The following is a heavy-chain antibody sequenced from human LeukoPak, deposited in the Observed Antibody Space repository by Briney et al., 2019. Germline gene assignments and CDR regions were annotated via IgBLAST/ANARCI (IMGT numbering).Heavy chain of an antibody. D-gene: IGHD2-21*02. CDR3: ARCSFVVVTATNYDY. CDR1: GGSISSYY. CDR2: IYYSGST. Sequence: PSETLSLTCTVSGGSISSYYWSWIRQPPGKGLEWIGYIYYSGSTNYNPSLKSRVTISVDTSKNQFSLKLSSVTAADTAVYYCARCSFVVVTATNYDYWGQGTLVTVSS. J-gene: IGHJ4*02. V-gene: IGHV4-59*12.